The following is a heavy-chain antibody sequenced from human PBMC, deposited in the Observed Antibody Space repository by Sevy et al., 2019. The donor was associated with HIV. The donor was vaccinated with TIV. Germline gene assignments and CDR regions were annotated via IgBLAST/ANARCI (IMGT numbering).Heavy chain of an antibody. V-gene: IGHV3-30*18. CDR3: AKDLRNGYDFRTYFDY. CDR1: GFIFSSYG. J-gene: IGHJ4*02. Sequence: GGSLRLSCAASGFIFSSYGMHWVRQAPGKGLEWVAIISYDGGTNYYAESMKGRFTISRDNSKNTLYLEMNSLRAEDTAVYYCAKDLRNGYDFRTYFDYWGQGTLVTVSS. CDR2: ISYDGGTN. D-gene: IGHD5-12*01.